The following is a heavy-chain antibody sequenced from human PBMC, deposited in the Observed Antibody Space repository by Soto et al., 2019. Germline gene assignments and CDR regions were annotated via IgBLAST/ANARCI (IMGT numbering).Heavy chain of an antibody. CDR1: GYTFTSYD. CDR2: MNPNSGNT. J-gene: IGHJ4*02. CDR3: ARVVGYCSSTSCLHFDY. V-gene: IGHV1-8*01. Sequence: ASVKVSCKASGYTFTSYDINWVRQATGQGLEWMGWMNPNSGNTGYAQKFQGRVTMTRNTPISTAYMELSSLRSEDTAVYYCARVVGYCSSTSCLHFDYWGQGTLVPVSS. D-gene: IGHD2-2*01.